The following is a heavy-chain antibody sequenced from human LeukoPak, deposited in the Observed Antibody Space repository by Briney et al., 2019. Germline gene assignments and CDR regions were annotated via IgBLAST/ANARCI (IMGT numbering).Heavy chain of an antibody. D-gene: IGHD3-10*01. V-gene: IGHV4-30-2*01. J-gene: IGHJ4*02. CDR3: ARGGSGSHPFDY. CDR1: GGSISSGGYS. Sequence: SETLSLTCAVSGGSISSGGYSWSWIRQPPGKGLEWIGYIYHSGSTYYNPSLKSRVTISVDRSKNQFSLKLSSVTAADTAVYYCARGGSGSHPFDYWGQGTLVTVSS. CDR2: IYHSGST.